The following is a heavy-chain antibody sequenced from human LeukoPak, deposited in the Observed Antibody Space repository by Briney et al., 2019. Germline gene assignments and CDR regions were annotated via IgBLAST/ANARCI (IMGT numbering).Heavy chain of an antibody. V-gene: IGHV3-21*01. CDR1: GYTFSSYS. D-gene: IGHD2-2*01. J-gene: IGHJ4*02. CDR2: ISSSSSYI. Sequence: PGGSLRLSCAASGYTFSSYSMNWVRQAPGKGLEWVSSISSSSSYIYYADSVKGGFTISRDNAKNSLYLQMNSLRAEDTAVYYCARTGRSGTSCWDYWGQGTLVTVSS. CDR3: ARTGRSGTSCWDY.